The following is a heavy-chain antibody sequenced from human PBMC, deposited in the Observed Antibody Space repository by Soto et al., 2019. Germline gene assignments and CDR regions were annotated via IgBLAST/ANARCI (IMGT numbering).Heavy chain of an antibody. D-gene: IGHD6-19*01. CDR1: GYPFTSYG. CDR3: ARDRLIAVTGLLHY. CDR2: ISAYNGKT. J-gene: IGHJ4*02. Sequence: QVQLVQSGAEVKKPGASVKVSCKTSGYPFTSYGINWVRQAPGQGPEWMGWISAYNGKTSYTQKFQGRVTMPTGPSTSTAYMELRSLRSDDTAGYYCARDRLIAVTGLLHYWGQGTLVTVSS. V-gene: IGHV1-18*01.